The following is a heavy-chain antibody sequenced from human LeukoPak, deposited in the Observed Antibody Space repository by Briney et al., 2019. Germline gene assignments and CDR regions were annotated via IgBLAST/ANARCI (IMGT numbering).Heavy chain of an antibody. CDR1: GGSFSGYY. Sequence: SETLSLTCAVYGGSFSGYYWTWIRQTPEKGLEWIGEMNPSGSTNYNPSLKSRVTISVDTSKNQLSLELSSVTAADTAVNYCARGRQDVTMIVVVMTAVSYYLDVWGKGTTVTVS. D-gene: IGHD3-22*01. CDR2: MNPSGST. J-gene: IGHJ6*03. V-gene: IGHV4-34*01. CDR3: ARGRQDVTMIVVVMTAVSYYLDV.